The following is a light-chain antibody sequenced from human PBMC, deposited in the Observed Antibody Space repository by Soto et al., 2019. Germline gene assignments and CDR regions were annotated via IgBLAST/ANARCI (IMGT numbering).Light chain of an antibody. CDR3: QQSYSTPTWT. CDR2: SAS. Sequence: DVRMTQSPGTLSESLGDRGTITCRASENISTLLAWYQQKPGKAPKLLIYSASSLQSGVPSRFSGSGSGTDFTLTISSLQPEDFATYYCQQSYSTPTWTFGQGTKVDIK. CDR1: ENISTL. V-gene: IGKV1-39*01. J-gene: IGKJ1*01.